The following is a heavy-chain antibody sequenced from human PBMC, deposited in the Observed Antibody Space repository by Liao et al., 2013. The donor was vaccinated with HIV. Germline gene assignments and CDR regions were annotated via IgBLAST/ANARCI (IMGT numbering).Heavy chain of an antibody. J-gene: IGHJ3*02. CDR3: ARAVSSDNYHDAFDM. V-gene: IGHV4-4*07. D-gene: IGHD3-22*01. CDR2: VYTSGST. Sequence: QVQLQESGPGLVKPSETLSLTCTVSGGSISSYYWSWIRQPAGKGLEWIGRVYTSGSTNYNASLESRVTISLDTSKNRFSLKLRSVTAADTAVYYCARAVSSDNYHDAFDMWGQGTMVTVSS. CDR1: GGSISSYY.